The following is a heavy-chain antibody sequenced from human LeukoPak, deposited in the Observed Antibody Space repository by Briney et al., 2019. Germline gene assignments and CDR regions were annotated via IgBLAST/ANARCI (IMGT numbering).Heavy chain of an antibody. CDR1: GYRFTSYW. D-gene: IGHD3-10*01. CDR3: ARVDVGSGSYNWGRWFDP. Sequence: GESLQISCQGSGYRFTSYWIGWVRQLPGKGLEWMGIIYPGDSDTRYSPSFQGQVTISADKSISTAYLQWSSLKASDTAMYYCARVDVGSGSYNWGRWFDPWGQGTLVTVSS. CDR2: IYPGDSDT. V-gene: IGHV5-51*01. J-gene: IGHJ5*02.